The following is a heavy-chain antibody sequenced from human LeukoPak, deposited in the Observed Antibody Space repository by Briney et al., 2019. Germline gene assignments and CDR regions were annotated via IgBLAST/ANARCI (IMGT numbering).Heavy chain of an antibody. CDR1: GFTFSNSE. J-gene: IGHJ4*02. Sequence: GGSLRLSCVASGFTFSNSEMNWVRQAPGKGLEWVSYITTGGGTTYYADSVKGRFTISRDNAKNTLYLQMNSLRAEDTAVYYCAKDLYGSGSYQIRLFDYWGQGTLVTVSS. CDR3: AKDLYGSGSYQIRLFDY. CDR2: ITTGGGTT. V-gene: IGHV3-48*03. D-gene: IGHD3-10*01.